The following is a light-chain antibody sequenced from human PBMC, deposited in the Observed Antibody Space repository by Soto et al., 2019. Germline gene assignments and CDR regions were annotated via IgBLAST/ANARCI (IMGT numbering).Light chain of an antibody. CDR2: DVG. CDR1: SSDVGGYNY. J-gene: IGLJ2*01. CDR3: SSYTSSSTPVV. V-gene: IGLV2-14*01. Sequence: QSALTQPASVSGSPGQSITISCTGTSSDVGGYNYVSWYQQHPGKAPKLLIYDVGNRPSGVSNRFSGSKSGNTASLTISGLQAEDEAVYYCSSYTSSSTPVVFGGGTKVTVL.